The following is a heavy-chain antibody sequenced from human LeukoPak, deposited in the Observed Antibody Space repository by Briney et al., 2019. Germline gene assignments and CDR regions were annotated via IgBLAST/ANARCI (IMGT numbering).Heavy chain of an antibody. CDR1: GGSIGSGSYY. J-gene: IGHJ4*02. Sequence: SQTLSLTCTVSGGSIGSGSYYWSWIRQPAGKALEWIGRIYTSGSINYNPSLKSRVTISVDTSKNQFSLKLSSVTAADTAVYYCARRSRYNWNDLGFDYWGQGTLVTVSS. V-gene: IGHV4-61*02. CDR3: ARRSRYNWNDLGFDY. CDR2: IYTSGSI. D-gene: IGHD1-1*01.